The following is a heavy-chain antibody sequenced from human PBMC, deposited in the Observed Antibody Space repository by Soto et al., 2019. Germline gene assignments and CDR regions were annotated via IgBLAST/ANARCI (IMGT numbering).Heavy chain of an antibody. CDR2: ISGSGGST. J-gene: IGHJ2*01. Sequence: GGSLRLSCAASGFTFSSYAMSWVRQAPGKGLEWVSAISGSGGSTYYADSVKGRFTISRDNSKNTLYLQMNSLRAEDSAVYYCAKVPLISLYWYFDLWGRGTLVTVSS. D-gene: IGHD2-8*01. CDR1: GFTFSSYA. CDR3: AKVPLISLYWYFDL. V-gene: IGHV3-23*01.